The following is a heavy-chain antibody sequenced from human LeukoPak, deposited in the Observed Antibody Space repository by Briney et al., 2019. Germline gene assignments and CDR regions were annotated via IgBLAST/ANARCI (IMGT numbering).Heavy chain of an antibody. CDR1: GFTFSSYV. CDR3: ARYPPYGSGSYYYFDY. J-gene: IGHJ4*02. Sequence: GGSLRLSCAASGFTFSSYVMSWVRQAPGKGLEWVSGINWNGGSTGYADSVKGRFTISRDNAKNSLYLQMNSLRAEDTALYYCARYPPYGSGSYYYFDYWGQGTLVTVSS. CDR2: INWNGGST. V-gene: IGHV3-20*04. D-gene: IGHD3-10*01.